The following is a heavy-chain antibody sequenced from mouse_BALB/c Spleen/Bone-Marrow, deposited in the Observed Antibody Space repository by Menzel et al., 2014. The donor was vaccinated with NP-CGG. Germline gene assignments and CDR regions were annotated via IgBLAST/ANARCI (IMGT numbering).Heavy chain of an antibody. V-gene: IGHV14-3*02. CDR1: GFNIKDTY. D-gene: IGHD2-4*01. CDR3: ANYDYGWYFDV. J-gene: IGHJ1*01. Sequence: EVQLQQSGAELVKPGASVKLSCTAYGFNIKDTYMHWVKQRPEQGLEWIGRIDPANGNTKYDSKFQGKATITADTSSNTAYLQLSSLTSEDTAVYYCANYDYGWYFDVWGAGTTVTVSS. CDR2: IDPANGNT.